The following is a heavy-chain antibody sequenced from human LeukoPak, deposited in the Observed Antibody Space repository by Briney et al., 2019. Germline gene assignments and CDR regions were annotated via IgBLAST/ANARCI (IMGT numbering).Heavy chain of an antibody. V-gene: IGHV5-51*01. D-gene: IGHD2-2*01. CDR1: GYSFTSYW. CDR3: ASPTSKYQFYYGMDV. J-gene: IGHJ6*02. Sequence: GESLKISCKGSGYSFTSYWIGWVRQMPGRGLEWMGIIYPDDSDTRYSPSFKGQVTISADKSISTAYLQWSSLKASDTAMYYCASPTSKYQFYYGMDVGGQGTTVTVSS. CDR2: IYPDDSDT.